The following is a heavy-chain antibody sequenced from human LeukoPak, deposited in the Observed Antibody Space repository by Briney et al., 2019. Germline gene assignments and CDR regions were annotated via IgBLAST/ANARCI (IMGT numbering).Heavy chain of an antibody. V-gene: IGHV4-4*07. J-gene: IGHJ6*03. D-gene: IGHD6-13*01. Sequence: SETLSLTCTVSGGSISSYYWSWIRQPAGKGLEWTGRIYTSGSTNYNPSLKSRVTMSVDTSKNQFSLKLSSVTAADTAVYYCARDPPYSSSWSYYMDVWGKGTTVTVSS. CDR2: IYTSGST. CDR1: GGSISSYY. CDR3: ARDPPYSSSWSYYMDV.